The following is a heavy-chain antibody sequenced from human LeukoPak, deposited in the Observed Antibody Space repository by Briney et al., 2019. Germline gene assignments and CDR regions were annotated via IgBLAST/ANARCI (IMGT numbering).Heavy chain of an antibody. V-gene: IGHV3-30*18. CDR1: GFTFSSYG. J-gene: IGHJ4*02. CDR2: ISYDGSNK. Sequence: GGSLRLSCAASGFTFSSYGMHWVRQAPGKGLEWVAVISYDGSNKYYADSVKGRFTISRDNSKNTLYLQMNSLRGEDTAVYFCAKGGGRGDYDLTGRFSTHFDSWGQGTPVIVSS. D-gene: IGHD4-17*01. CDR3: AKGGGRGDYDLTGRFSTHFDS.